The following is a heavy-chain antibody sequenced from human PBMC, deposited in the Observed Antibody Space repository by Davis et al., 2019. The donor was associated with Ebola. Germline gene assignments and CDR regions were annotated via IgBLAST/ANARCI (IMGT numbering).Heavy chain of an antibody. CDR2: IDPSDSET. Sequence: GESLKISCRGSGYSFSDSWIAWVRQMPGKGLEWIGIIDPSDSETRYSPSFQGQVTLSADKSINTAYLQWSSLKASDTAIYYCARRAYCGGDCYSAFDFWGQGTLVTVSS. V-gene: IGHV5-51*01. CDR3: ARRAYCGGDCYSAFDF. CDR1: GYSFSDSW. J-gene: IGHJ4*02. D-gene: IGHD2-21*02.